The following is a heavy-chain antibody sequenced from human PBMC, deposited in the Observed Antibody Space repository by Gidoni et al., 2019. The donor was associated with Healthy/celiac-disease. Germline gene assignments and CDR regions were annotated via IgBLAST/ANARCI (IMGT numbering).Heavy chain of an antibody. CDR3: ARKRRTTVTPAPFQH. CDR2: INHSGRT. CDR1: GGSFSGYY. D-gene: IGHD4-17*01. Sequence: QVQLQQWGAGLLKPSETLSLTCAVYGGSFSGYYWRWIRQPPGKGLEWIGEINHSGRTNYNPSLKSRVTISVDTSKNQFSLKLSSVTAADTAVYYCARKRRTTVTPAPFQHWGQGTLVTVSS. V-gene: IGHV4-34*01. J-gene: IGHJ1*01.